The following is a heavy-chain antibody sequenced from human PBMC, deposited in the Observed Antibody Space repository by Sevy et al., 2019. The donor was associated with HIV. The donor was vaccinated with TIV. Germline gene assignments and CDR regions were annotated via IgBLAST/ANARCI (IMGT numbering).Heavy chain of an antibody. Sequence: GGSLRLSCAASGFTFSSYWMSWVRQAPGKGLEWVANIKQDGSEKYYVDSVKGRFTISSDNAKNSLYLQMNSLRADDTAVYYCARDLYYYGSGSYGDDAFDIWGQGTMVTVSS. J-gene: IGHJ3*02. CDR1: GFTFSSYW. D-gene: IGHD3-10*01. CDR2: IKQDGSEK. V-gene: IGHV3-7*01. CDR3: ARDLYYYGSGSYGDDAFDI.